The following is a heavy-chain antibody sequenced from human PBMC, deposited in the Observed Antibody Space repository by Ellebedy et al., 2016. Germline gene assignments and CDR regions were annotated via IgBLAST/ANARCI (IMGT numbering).Heavy chain of an antibody. CDR3: ARGRGYTPESQFDY. V-gene: IGHV1-2*02. CDR2: INPNSGAT. CDR1: GYTFTGDY. Sequence: ASVKVSXKASGYTFTGDYLHWVRQAPGQGLEWMGWINPNSGATKYAQKFQGRVTMTRDTSITTAYMELNRLMSDDTAVYYCARGRGYTPESQFDYWGQGTPVTVSS. J-gene: IGHJ4*02. D-gene: IGHD5-24*01.